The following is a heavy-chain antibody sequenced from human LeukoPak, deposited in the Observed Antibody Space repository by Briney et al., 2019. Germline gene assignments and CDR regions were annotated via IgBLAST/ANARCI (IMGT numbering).Heavy chain of an antibody. CDR2: INSDGSST. Sequence: GGSLRLSCAASGFTFSSYWMHWVRQAPGKGLVWVSRINSDGSSTNYADSVRGRFTISRDNAKNTLYLQMSSLRAEDTAVYYCARAAAGTTWYFHHWGQGTLVTVSS. CDR1: GFTFSSYW. D-gene: IGHD6-13*01. CDR3: ARAAAGTTWYFHH. V-gene: IGHV3-74*01. J-gene: IGHJ1*01.